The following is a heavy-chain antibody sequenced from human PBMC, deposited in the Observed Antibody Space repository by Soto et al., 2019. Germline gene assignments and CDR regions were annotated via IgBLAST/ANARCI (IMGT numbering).Heavy chain of an antibody. Sequence: QVHLVQSGVEVKTPGASVKVSCQASGYTFFTYDISWVRQAPGQGIAWMGWISTYSGDTKYAQKFQGSVTMTTDTSTTTAYLGLRSLRSDDTAVYYCARHHGPTTSENWFDTWGQGTLVTVSS. CDR2: ISTYSGDT. CDR3: ARHHGPTTSENWFDT. D-gene: IGHD5-12*01. V-gene: IGHV1-18*01. CDR1: GYTFFTYD. J-gene: IGHJ5*02.